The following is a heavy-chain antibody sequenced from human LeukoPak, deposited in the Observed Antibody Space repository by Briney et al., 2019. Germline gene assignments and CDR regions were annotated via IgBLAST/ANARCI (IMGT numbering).Heavy chain of an antibody. D-gene: IGHD2-21*02. CDR1: GFTFSNYA. CDR3: AKPYGTDCGGDCYFDY. J-gene: IGHJ4*02. CDR2: ISGSGGNT. Sequence: GGSLRLSCAAFGFTFSNYAISWVRQAPGKGLEWVSAISGSGGNTYYADSVKGRFTISRDNSRNTLHLQMSRLRAEDTALYYCAKPYGTDCGGDCYFDYGGQGTLVSVSS. V-gene: IGHV3-23*01.